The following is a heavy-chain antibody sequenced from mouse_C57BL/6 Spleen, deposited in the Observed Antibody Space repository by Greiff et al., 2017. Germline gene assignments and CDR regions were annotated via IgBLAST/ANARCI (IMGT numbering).Heavy chain of an antibody. Sequence: VQLQQSGPELVKPGASVKIPCKASGYTFTDYNMDWVKQSHGKSLEWIGDINPNNGGTIYNQKFKGKATLTVDKSSSTAYMELRSLTSEDTAVYYCARWALDYDETGWYFDVWGTGTTVTVSS. J-gene: IGHJ1*03. D-gene: IGHD2-4*01. CDR2: INPNNGGT. CDR1: GYTFTDYN. CDR3: ARWALDYDETGWYFDV. V-gene: IGHV1-18*01.